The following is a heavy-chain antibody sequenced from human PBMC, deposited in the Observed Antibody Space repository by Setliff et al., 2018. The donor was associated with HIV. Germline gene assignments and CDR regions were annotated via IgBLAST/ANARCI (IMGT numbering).Heavy chain of an antibody. V-gene: IGHV1-18*01. Sequence: GASVKVSCKASGYTFSSYGISWVRQAPGQGVEWMGWISAYNGNTNYAQKLQGRVTMTTDTSTNTVYMELSSLRSDDTAVYYCATYHYYDSSAYYVDLYYLDYWGQGTLVTVSS. CDR2: ISAYNGNT. CDR3: ATYHYYDSSAYYVDLYYLDY. CDR1: GYTFSSYG. J-gene: IGHJ4*02. D-gene: IGHD3-22*01.